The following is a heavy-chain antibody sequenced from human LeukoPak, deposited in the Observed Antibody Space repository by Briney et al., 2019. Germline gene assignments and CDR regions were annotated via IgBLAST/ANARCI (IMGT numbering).Heavy chain of an antibody. CDR3: ARDYYYHGMGV. CDR2: ISYDGSNK. J-gene: IGHJ6*02. CDR1: GFTFSSYA. Sequence: GGSLRLSCAASGFTFSSYAMHWVRQAPGKGLEWVAVISYDGSNKYYADSVKGRFTISRDNSKNTLYLQMNSLRAEDTAVYYCARDYYYHGMGVWGQGTTVTVSS. V-gene: IGHV3-30*14.